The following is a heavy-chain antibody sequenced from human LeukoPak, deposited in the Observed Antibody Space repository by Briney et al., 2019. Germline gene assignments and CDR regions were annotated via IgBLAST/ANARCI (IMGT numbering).Heavy chain of an antibody. D-gene: IGHD1-26*01. CDR1: GFTFSSYA. V-gene: IGHV3-48*04. Sequence: PGGSLRLSCAASGFTFSSYAMSWVRQAPGKGPEWLSYITTGGSTTHYADSVKGRFTISRDNTQNSLYLQMDSLRPEDTALYYCARDRGIVGTTAGYYYDYWGQGTLVSVSS. J-gene: IGHJ4*02. CDR2: ITTGGSTT. CDR3: ARDRGIVGTTAGYYYDY.